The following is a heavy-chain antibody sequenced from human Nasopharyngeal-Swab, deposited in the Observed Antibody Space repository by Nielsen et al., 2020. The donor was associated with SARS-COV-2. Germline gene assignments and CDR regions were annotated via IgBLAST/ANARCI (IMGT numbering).Heavy chain of an antibody. CDR1: GFTFDDYG. CDR3: ARVRYSGYDSGLDV. Sequence: GESLKISCAASGFTFDDYGMNWFRHAPGKGLEWFSGINWNGGSTSYASSVKGRFTISRDNAKNSLYLQMNTLRAEDTALYHCARVRYSGYDSGLDVWGQGTTVTVSS. J-gene: IGHJ6*02. CDR2: INWNGGST. D-gene: IGHD5-12*01. V-gene: IGHV3-20*01.